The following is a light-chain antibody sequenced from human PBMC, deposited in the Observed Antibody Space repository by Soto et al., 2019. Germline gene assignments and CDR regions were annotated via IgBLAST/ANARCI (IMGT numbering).Light chain of an antibody. CDR1: QSISSY. CDR3: QQSYSTPRAYT. J-gene: IGKJ2*01. CDR2: AAS. Sequence: DIQMTQSPSSLSASVGDRVTITCRASQSISSYLNWYQQKPGKAPKLLIYAASSLQSGVPSRFSGSGSGTDVTLTISSLQPEDFATYYCQQSYSTPRAYTFGQGTKREIK. V-gene: IGKV1-39*01.